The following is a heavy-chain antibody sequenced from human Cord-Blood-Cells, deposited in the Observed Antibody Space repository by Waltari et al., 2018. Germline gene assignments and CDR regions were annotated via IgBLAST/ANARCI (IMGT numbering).Heavy chain of an antibody. CDR3: ARDPLSGNSFDY. CDR1: GDSISSHY. Sequence: QVQLQESGPGLVKPSETLSLTCTVSGDSISSHYWSWIRQPPGKGLEWIGYIYYMGSTNYNPSLKSRVTISVDTSKNQFSLKLSSVTAADTAVYYCARDPLSGNSFDYWGQGTLVTVSS. D-gene: IGHD6-13*01. V-gene: IGHV4-59*11. CDR2: IYYMGST. J-gene: IGHJ4*02.